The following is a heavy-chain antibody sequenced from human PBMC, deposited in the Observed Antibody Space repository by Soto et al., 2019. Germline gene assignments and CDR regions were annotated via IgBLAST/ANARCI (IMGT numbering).Heavy chain of an antibody. D-gene: IGHD3-3*01. V-gene: IGHV1-3*01. Sequence: EASVKVSCKASGYTFTSYGISWVRQAPGQGLEWMGWINAGNGNTKYSQKFQGRVTITRDTSASTAYMELSSLRSEDTAVYYCATPYLEWSRDGMDVWGQGTTVTVSS. J-gene: IGHJ6*02. CDR3: ATPYLEWSRDGMDV. CDR2: INAGNGNT. CDR1: GYTFTSYG.